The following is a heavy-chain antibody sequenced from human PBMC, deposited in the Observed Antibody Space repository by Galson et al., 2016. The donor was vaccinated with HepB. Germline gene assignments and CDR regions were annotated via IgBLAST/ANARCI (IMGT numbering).Heavy chain of an antibody. J-gene: IGHJ4*02. Sequence: SLRLSCAASGFTFSNAWLRWVRQAPGKGLEWVGRIKSKSDGGTIDYIVHVKGRFIISRDDSENTLFLQMNNLKTEDTSMYYCTTGGDYYDILTGYFKSLWYFDYWGQGALVTVSS. CDR1: GFTFSNAW. CDR3: TTGGDYYDILTGYFKSLWYFDY. V-gene: IGHV3-15*01. D-gene: IGHD3-9*01. CDR2: IKSKSDGGTI.